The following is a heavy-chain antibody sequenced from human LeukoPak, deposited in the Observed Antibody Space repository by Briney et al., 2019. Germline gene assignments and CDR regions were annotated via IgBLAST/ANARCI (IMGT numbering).Heavy chain of an antibody. CDR1: GFTFSSYE. Sequence: GGSLRLSCVASGFTFSSYEMNWVRQAPGKGLEWVSYISSYSSTIYYADSVKGRFTISRDNAKNSLYLQMNSLRAEDTAIYYCARDREEPYYYYYMDVWGKGTTVTISS. CDR2: ISSYSSTI. J-gene: IGHJ6*03. V-gene: IGHV3-48*03. CDR3: ARDREEPYYYYYMDV. D-gene: IGHD1-26*01.